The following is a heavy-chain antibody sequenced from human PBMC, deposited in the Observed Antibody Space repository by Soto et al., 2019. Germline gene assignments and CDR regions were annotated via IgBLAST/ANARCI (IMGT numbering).Heavy chain of an antibody. CDR3: ARDRAGPPIQLWSYHYYYYGMDV. D-gene: IGHD5-18*01. V-gene: IGHV1-18*04. Sequence: ASVKVSCKASGYTFTSYGISWVRQAPGQGLEWMGWISAYNGNTNYAQKLQGRVTMTTDTSTSTAYMELRSLRSDDTAVYYCARDRAGPPIQLWSYHYYYYGMDVWGQGNTVTVSS. J-gene: IGHJ6*02. CDR1: GYTFTSYG. CDR2: ISAYNGNT.